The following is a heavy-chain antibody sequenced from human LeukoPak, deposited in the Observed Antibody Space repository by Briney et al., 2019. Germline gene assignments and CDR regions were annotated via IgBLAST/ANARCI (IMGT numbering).Heavy chain of an antibody. V-gene: IGHV3-30*02. Sequence: GGSLRLSCAASGFTFSSYGMHWVRQAPGKGLEWVAFIRYDGSNKYYADSVKGRFTISRDNSKNTLYLQMNTLRAEDTAVYYCARGHTAVTRHFDFWGQGTLVTVSS. D-gene: IGHD4-17*01. CDR2: IRYDGSNK. CDR3: ARGHTAVTRHFDF. CDR1: GFTFSSYG. J-gene: IGHJ4*02.